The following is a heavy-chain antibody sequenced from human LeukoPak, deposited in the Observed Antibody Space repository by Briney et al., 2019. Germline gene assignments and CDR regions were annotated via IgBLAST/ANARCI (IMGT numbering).Heavy chain of an antibody. CDR2: INPNSGGT. D-gene: IGHD2-2*01. CDR1: GYTFTGYY. J-gene: IGHJ6*03. V-gene: IGHV1-2*02. Sequence: ASVKVSCKASGYTFTGYYMHWVRQAPGQGHEWMGWINPNSGGTNYAQQFQGRVTMTRDTSISTAYMELSRLRSDDMGVYYCGRAQLRVYYMVVWGKGTKVTVSS. CDR3: GRAQLRVYYMVV.